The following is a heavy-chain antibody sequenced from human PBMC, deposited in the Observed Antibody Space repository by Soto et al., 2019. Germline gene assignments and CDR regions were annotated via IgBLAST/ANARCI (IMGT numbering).Heavy chain of an antibody. V-gene: IGHV1-18*01. CDR1: GDTFTSFG. CDR3: ARSRGYCSGGSCYLDY. D-gene: IGHD2-15*01. J-gene: IGHJ4*02. Sequence: GASVKVSCKASGDTFTSFGISWVRQAPGQGLEWMGWISNYSGNTNYAQKLQGRVTMTTDTSTSTAYMELRNLRSDDTAVYYCARSRGYCSGGSCYLDYWGQGTLVTVSS. CDR2: ISNYSGNT.